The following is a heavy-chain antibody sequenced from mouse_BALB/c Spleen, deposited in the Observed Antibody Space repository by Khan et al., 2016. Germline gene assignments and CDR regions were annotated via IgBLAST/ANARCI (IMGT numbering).Heavy chain of an antibody. D-gene: IGHD3-3*01. CDR3: ARHAREGTGYFDY. Sequence: QVQLKQSGPDLVAPSQSLSITCTVSGFSLTSYGVHWVRQPPGKGLEWLVVIWSDGSTTYNSALKSRLSISKDNSKSQVFLKMNSLQTDDTAMYYCARHAREGTGYFDYWGQGTTLTVSS. CDR2: IWSDGST. CDR1: GFSLTSYG. V-gene: IGHV2-6-2*01. J-gene: IGHJ2*01.